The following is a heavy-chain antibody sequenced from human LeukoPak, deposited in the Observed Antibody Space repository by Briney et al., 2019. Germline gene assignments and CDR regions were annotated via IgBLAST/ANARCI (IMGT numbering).Heavy chain of an antibody. CDR1: GGSISSGGYS. CDR2: IYHSGST. D-gene: IGHD3-22*01. Sequence: SETLSLTCAVSGGSISSGGYSWSWVRQPPGKGLEWIGYIYHSGSTYYNPSLKSRVTISVDGSKNQFSLKLSSVTAADTAVYYCARVPTRYGSGYYFFDYWGQGTLVTVSS. J-gene: IGHJ4*02. V-gene: IGHV4-30-2*01. CDR3: ARVPTRYGSGYYFFDY.